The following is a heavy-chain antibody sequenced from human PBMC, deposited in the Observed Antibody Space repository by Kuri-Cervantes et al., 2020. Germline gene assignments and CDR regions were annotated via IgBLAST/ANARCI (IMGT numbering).Heavy chain of an antibody. CDR2: ISYDGSNK. CDR1: GFTFSSYA. CDR3: AKVAAAGTGY. V-gene: IGHV3-30-3*01. D-gene: IGHD6-13*01. J-gene: IGHJ4*02. Sequence: GGSLRLSCAASGFTFSSYAMHWVRQAPGKGLEWVAVISYDGSNKYYADSVKGRFTISRDNSKNTLYLQMNSLRAEDTAVYYCAKVAAAGTGYWGQGTLVSVSS.